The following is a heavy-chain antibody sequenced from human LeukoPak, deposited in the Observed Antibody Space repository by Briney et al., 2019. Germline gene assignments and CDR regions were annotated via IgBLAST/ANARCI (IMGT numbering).Heavy chain of an antibody. CDR2: ISYDGSNK. J-gene: IGHJ4*02. Sequence: GGSLRLSCEASGLTFSNYGMHWVRQAPGKGLDWVAVISYDGSNKYYADSVKGRFTISRGNSKNTLYLQMNSLRAEDTAVYYCASLGGWYMGDYWGQGTLVTVSS. CDR1: GLTFSNYG. D-gene: IGHD6-19*01. V-gene: IGHV3-30*19. CDR3: ASLGGWYMGDY.